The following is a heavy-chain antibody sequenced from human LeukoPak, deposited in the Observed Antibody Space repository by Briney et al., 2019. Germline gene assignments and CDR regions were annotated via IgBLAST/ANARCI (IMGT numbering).Heavy chain of an antibody. Sequence: PGGSLRLSRAASGFTFTSHWMSWVRQAPGKGLEGVARMNLDGSEKYYVDSVKGRFTISRDNAKTSLYLEMNSLRAEDTAVYYCARDATYCTNGVCYTRFDYWGQGTLVTVSS. CDR2: MNLDGSEK. CDR1: GFTFTSHW. CDR3: ARDATYCTNGVCYTRFDY. J-gene: IGHJ4*02. V-gene: IGHV3-7*01. D-gene: IGHD2-8*01.